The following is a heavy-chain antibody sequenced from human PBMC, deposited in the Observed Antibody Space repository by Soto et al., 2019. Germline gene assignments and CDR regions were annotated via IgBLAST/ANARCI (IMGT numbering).Heavy chain of an antibody. CDR3: ARGGALLWFGELYWFDP. D-gene: IGHD3-10*01. CDR2: INHSGST. Sequence: SETLSLTCAVYGGSFSCYYWSWIRQAPGKGLEWIGEINHSGSTNYNPSLKSRVTISVDTSKNQFSLKLSSVTAADTAVYYCARGGALLWFGELYWFDPWGQGTLVTVSS. J-gene: IGHJ5*02. CDR1: GGSFSCYY. V-gene: IGHV4-34*01.